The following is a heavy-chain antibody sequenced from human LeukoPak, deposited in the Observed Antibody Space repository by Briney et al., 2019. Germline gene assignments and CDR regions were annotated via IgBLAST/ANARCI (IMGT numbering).Heavy chain of an antibody. CDR3: ARNKRICSSTSCLDGELDYYYYYYMGV. V-gene: IGHV1-2*02. Sequence: ASVKVSCKASGYTFTGYYMHWVRQAPGQGLEWMGWINPNSGGTNYAQKFQGRVTMTRDTSISTAYMELSRLRSDDTAVYYCARNKRICSSTSCLDGELDYYYYYYMGVWGKGTTVTVSS. D-gene: IGHD2-2*01. J-gene: IGHJ6*03. CDR1: GYTFTGYY. CDR2: INPNSGGT.